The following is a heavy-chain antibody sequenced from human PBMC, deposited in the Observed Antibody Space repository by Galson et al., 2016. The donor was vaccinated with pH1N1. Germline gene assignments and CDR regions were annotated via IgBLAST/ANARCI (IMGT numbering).Heavy chain of an antibody. D-gene: IGHD5-12*01. V-gene: IGHV3-30*04. Sequence: SLRLSCAASGFTFTSYAMHWVRQTPCKGLEWVAVILYDGTNEYYADSVKGRFTISRDKTQGTVYLQMNSLRTEDTAVYYCARDSEYSGHEGFHWAQGTLVIVSS. J-gene: IGHJ4*02. CDR2: ILYDGTNE. CDR1: GFTFTSYA. CDR3: ARDSEYSGHEGFH.